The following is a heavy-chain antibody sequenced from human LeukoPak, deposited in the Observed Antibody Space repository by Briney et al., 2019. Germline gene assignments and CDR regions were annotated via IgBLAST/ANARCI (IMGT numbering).Heavy chain of an antibody. Sequence: GGSLRLSCAASGFTFSSYSMNWVRQAPGKGLEWVASISSSSTYIYYADSVKGRFTISRDNAKNSLYLQMNSLRAEDTAVYYCARLYYYDNSGYPTYDYWGQGTLVTVSS. J-gene: IGHJ4*02. CDR3: ARLYYYDNSGYPTYDY. CDR2: ISSSSTYI. CDR1: GFTFSSYS. V-gene: IGHV3-21*01. D-gene: IGHD3-22*01.